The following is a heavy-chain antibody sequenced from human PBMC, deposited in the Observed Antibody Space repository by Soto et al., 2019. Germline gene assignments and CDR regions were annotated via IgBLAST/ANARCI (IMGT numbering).Heavy chain of an antibody. CDR2: ISAYNGNT. V-gene: IGHV1-18*01. J-gene: IGHJ5*02. Sequence: ASVKVSCKASGYTFTSYCISWVRQAPGQGLEWMGWISAYNGNTNYAQKLQGRVTMTTDTSTSTAYMELRSLRSDDTAVYYCARAPTTIYCGGDCYIWFDPWGQGTLVTVSS. D-gene: IGHD2-21*02. CDR1: GYTFTSYC. CDR3: ARAPTTIYCGGDCYIWFDP.